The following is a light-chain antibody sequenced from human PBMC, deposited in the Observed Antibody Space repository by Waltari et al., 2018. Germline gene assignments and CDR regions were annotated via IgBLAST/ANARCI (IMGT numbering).Light chain of an antibody. CDR1: QSVSSSY. CDR2: GAS. J-gene: IGKJ2*01. CDR3: QVYGNSPLYT. Sequence: EILLTQSPGTLSLSPGERVTLSCRASQSVSSSYLACSQHKAGQAPRILIFGASSRATGIPDRFSGSGSVTDFTLTISRLEPEDFAVYYCQVYGNSPLYTFGQGTKLEIK. V-gene: IGKV3-20*01.